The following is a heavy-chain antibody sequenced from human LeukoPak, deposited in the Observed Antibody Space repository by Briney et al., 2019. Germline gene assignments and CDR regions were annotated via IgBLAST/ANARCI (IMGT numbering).Heavy chain of an antibody. CDR2: IIPIFGTA. V-gene: IGHV1-69*06. CDR1: GYTFTGYY. Sequence: ASVKVSCKASGYTFTGYYIHWVRQAPGQGLEWMGGIIPIFGTANYAQKFQGRVTITADKSTSTAYMELSSLRSEDTAVYYCARGRPARSGWYDWLDYWGQGTLVTVSS. J-gene: IGHJ4*02. D-gene: IGHD6-19*01. CDR3: ARGRPARSGWYDWLDY.